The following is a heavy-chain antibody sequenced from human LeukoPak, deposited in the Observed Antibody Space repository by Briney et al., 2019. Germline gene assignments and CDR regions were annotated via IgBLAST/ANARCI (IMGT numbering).Heavy chain of an antibody. CDR1: GGSISSYY. Sequence: KPSETLSLTCTVSGGSISSYYWSWIRQPPGKGLEWIGYIYYSGSTNYNPSLKSRVTISVDTSKNQFSLKLSSVTAADTAVYYCARVFRGVDYWGQGTLITVSS. V-gene: IGHV4-59*01. J-gene: IGHJ4*02. CDR2: IYYSGST. D-gene: IGHD3-10*01. CDR3: ARVFRGVDY.